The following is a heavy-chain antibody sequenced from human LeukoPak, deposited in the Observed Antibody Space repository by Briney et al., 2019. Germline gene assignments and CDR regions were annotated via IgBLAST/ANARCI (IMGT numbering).Heavy chain of an antibody. D-gene: IGHD3-10*01. V-gene: IGHV3-48*03. Sequence: GGSLRLSCASSGFTFSSYEMNWVRQGPGKGLEWISYITTTDTTKYYTDSVKGRFTISRDNAKNSLYLQMHSLRAEDTAVYYCARGGFVFDIWGQGTVVTVSS. CDR2: ITTTDTTK. CDR3: ARGGFVFDI. CDR1: GFTFSSYE. J-gene: IGHJ3*02.